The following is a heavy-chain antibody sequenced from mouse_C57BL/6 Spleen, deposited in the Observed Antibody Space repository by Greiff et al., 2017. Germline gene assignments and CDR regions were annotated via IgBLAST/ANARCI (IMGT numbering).Heavy chain of an antibody. J-gene: IGHJ3*01. Sequence: EVQGVESGGGLVKPGGSLKLSCAASGFTFSDYGMHWVRQAPEKGLEWVAYISSGSSTIYYADTVKGRFTISRDNAKNTLFLQMTSLRSEDTAMYYCAREHYFGPAWFAYWGQGTLVTVSA. CDR2: ISSGSSTI. D-gene: IGHD1-1*01. V-gene: IGHV5-17*01. CDR3: AREHYFGPAWFAY. CDR1: GFTFSDYG.